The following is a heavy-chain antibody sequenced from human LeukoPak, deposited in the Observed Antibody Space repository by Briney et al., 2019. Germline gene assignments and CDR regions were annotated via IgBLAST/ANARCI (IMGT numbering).Heavy chain of an antibody. CDR1: GFTFSSYA. CDR3: AEDQKLQPFHY. J-gene: IGHJ4*02. Sequence: GGSLRLSCAASGFTFSSYAMSWVRQAPGKGLEWVSAISGSGGSTYYADSAKGRFSISRDNSKGTLYLQMNSLRAEDTSVYYCAEDQKLQPFHYWGQGTLVTVSS. V-gene: IGHV3-23*01. CDR2: ISGSGGST. D-gene: IGHD2-15*01.